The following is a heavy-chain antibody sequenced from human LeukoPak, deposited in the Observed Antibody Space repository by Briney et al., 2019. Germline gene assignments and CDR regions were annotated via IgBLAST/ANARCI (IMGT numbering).Heavy chain of an antibody. CDR1: GGTFSSYT. Sequence: APVKVSCKASGGTFSSYTISWVRQAPGQGLEWMGRIIPILGIANYAQKFQGRVTITADKSTSTAYMGLSSLRSEGTAVYYCARGPGGITGTTRDYWGQGTLLTVSS. V-gene: IGHV1-69*02. D-gene: IGHD1-7*01. CDR3: ARGPGGITGTTRDY. J-gene: IGHJ4*02. CDR2: IIPILGIA.